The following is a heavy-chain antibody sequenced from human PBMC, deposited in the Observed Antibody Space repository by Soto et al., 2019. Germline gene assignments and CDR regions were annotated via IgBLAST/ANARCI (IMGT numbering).Heavy chain of an antibody. CDR3: ARDPYSSTHLPLFYYYYYMDV. J-gene: IGHJ6*03. Sequence: GGSLRLSCAASGFTFSSYGMHWVRQAPGKGLEWVAVIWYDGSNKYYADSVKGRFTISRDNSKNTLYLQMNSLRAEDTAVYYCARDPYSSTHLPLFYYYYYMDVWGKGTTVTVSS. CDR2: IWYDGSNK. D-gene: IGHD6-13*01. CDR1: GFTFSSYG. V-gene: IGHV3-33*01.